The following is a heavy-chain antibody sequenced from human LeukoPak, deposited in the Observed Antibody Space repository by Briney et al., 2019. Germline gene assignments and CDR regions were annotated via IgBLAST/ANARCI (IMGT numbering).Heavy chain of an antibody. V-gene: IGHV4-34*01. CDR1: GGSISSYY. Sequence: PSETLSLTCTVSGGSISSYYWSWIRQPPGKGLEWIGEIDRGGRTHYKPSLKSRVTILLDMSKNEFSLKLDSMTAADTAMYYCARKSPAGAFDIWGQGTMVTVSS. CDR3: ARKSPAGAFDI. CDR2: IDRGGRT. J-gene: IGHJ3*02.